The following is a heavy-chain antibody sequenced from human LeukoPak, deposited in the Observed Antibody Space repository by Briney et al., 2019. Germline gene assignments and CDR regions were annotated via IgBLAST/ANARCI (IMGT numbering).Heavy chain of an antibody. CDR1: GFTFSSYW. Sequence: GGSLRLSCAASGFTFSSYWMSWVRQAPGKGLEWVANIKQDGSEKYYVDSVKGRFTISRDNAKNSLYLQMISLRAEDTAVYYCARDKRYCSGGSCYSGFDYWGQGTLVTVSS. V-gene: IGHV3-7*01. CDR2: IKQDGSEK. D-gene: IGHD2-15*01. J-gene: IGHJ4*02. CDR3: ARDKRYCSGGSCYSGFDY.